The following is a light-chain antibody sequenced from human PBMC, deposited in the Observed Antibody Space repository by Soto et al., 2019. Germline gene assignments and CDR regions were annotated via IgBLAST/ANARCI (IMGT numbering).Light chain of an antibody. CDR1: SSDVGIYNY. V-gene: IGLV2-14*01. J-gene: IGLJ1*01. CDR2: EVS. Sequence: QSALTQPASVSGSPGQSITISCTGTSSDVGIYNYVSWYQQHPGKAPKLMIYEVSHRPSGVSNRFSGSKSGNTASLTISGLHAEDEADYYCSSCTSSSTSYVFGSGTKVTVL. CDR3: SSCTSSSTSYV.